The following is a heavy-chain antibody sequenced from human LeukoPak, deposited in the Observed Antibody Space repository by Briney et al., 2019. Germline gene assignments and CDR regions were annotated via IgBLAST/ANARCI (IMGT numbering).Heavy chain of an antibody. Sequence: ASVKVSCKASGGTFSSHAISWVRQAPGQGLEWMGWINPNSGGTNYAQKFQGWVTMTRDTSISTAYMELSRLRSDDTAVYYCARGRYDYGDYGLFFDYWGQGTLVTVSS. CDR1: GGTFSSHA. CDR2: INPNSGGT. D-gene: IGHD4-17*01. J-gene: IGHJ4*02. V-gene: IGHV1-2*04. CDR3: ARGRYDYGDYGLFFDY.